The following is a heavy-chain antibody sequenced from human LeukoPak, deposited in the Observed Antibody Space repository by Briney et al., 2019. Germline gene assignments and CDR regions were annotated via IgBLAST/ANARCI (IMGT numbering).Heavy chain of an antibody. D-gene: IGHD3-10*01. CDR3: ARGRPFGDYFDY. J-gene: IGHJ4*02. CDR2: LNPSGAT. Sequence: PSETLSLTCTVSGGSISSRDYYWCWIRQSAGKGLEWIWRLNPSGATFFNPSLRSRLTMSLDPSESQFSLKLSSVTAEDTALYYCARGRPFGDYFDYWGQGALVTVSS. CDR1: GGSISSRDYY. V-gene: IGHV4-61*02.